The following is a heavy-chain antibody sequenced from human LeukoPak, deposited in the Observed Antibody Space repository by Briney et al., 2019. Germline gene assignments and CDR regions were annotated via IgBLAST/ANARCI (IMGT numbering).Heavy chain of an antibody. V-gene: IGHV3-23*01. Sequence: GGSLRLSCAASGFTFSSFALSWVRQAPGKGLEWVSAISGSGDNTFYADSVRGRFTISRDNSKNTLYLQMNSLRGEDTAIYYCAKDFMGSGYFFDYWGQGTLVTVSS. CDR1: GFTFSSFA. CDR3: AKDFMGSGYFFDY. J-gene: IGHJ4*02. CDR2: ISGSGDNT. D-gene: IGHD7-27*01.